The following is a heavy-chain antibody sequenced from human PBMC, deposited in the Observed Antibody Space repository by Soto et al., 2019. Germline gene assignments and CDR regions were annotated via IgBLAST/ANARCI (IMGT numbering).Heavy chain of an antibody. CDR1: GDSIGGVGY. Sequence: SETLSLTCTVSGDSIGGVGYWSWIRQFPGRGLEWSGCISSSGSTYYNPALNNRISLSLDTSQNQFSLKLLSVTAADTAIYYCARSGVTGIVIPSHWFDPWGQGTLVTVSS. CDR2: ISSSGST. J-gene: IGHJ5*02. CDR3: ARSGVTGIVIPSHWFDP. D-gene: IGHD2-21*02. V-gene: IGHV4-31*03.